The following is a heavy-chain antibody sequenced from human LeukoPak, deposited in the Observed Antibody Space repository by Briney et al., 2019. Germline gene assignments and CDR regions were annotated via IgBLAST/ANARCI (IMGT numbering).Heavy chain of an antibody. D-gene: IGHD3-10*01. Sequence: ASVKVSCKASGGTFSSYAISWVRQAPGQGLEWMRRIIPIFGTANYAQKFQGRVTITTDESTSTAYMELSSLRSEDTAVYYCARDSGDYYYYYYMDVWGKGTTVTVSS. CDR2: IIPIFGTA. CDR1: GGTFSSYA. CDR3: ARDSGDYYYYYYMDV. J-gene: IGHJ6*03. V-gene: IGHV1-69*05.